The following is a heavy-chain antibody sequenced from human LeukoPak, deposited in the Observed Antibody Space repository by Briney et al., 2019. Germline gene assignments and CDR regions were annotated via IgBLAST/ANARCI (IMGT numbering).Heavy chain of an antibody. CDR1: GYTFTGYY. CDR3: ARATGQLRFLEWLSCDY. V-gene: IGHV1-46*01. J-gene: IGHJ4*02. CDR2: INPSGGST. Sequence: ASVKVSCKASGYTFTGYYMHWVRQAPGQGLEWMGIINPSGGSTSYAQKFQGRVTMTRDTSTSTVYMELSSLRSEDTAVYYCARATGQLRFLEWLSCDYWGQGTLVTVSS. D-gene: IGHD3-3*01.